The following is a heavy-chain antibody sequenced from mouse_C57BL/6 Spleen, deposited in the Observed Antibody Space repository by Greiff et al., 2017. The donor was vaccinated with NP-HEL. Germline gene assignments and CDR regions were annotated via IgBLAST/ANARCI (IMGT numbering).Heavy chain of an antibody. J-gene: IGHJ4*01. Sequence: VMLVESGPGLVQPSQSLSITCTVSGFSLTSYGVHWVRQSPGKGLEWLGVIWSGGSTDYNAAFISRLSISKDNSKSQVFFKMNSLQADDTAIYYCARIYDGYYVDAMDYWGQGTSVTVSS. CDR1: GFSLTSYG. V-gene: IGHV2-2*01. D-gene: IGHD2-3*01. CDR3: ARIYDGYYVDAMDY. CDR2: IWSGGST.